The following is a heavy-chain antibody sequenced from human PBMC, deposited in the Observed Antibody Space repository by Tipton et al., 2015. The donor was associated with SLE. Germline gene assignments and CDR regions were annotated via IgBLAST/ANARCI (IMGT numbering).Heavy chain of an antibody. Sequence: TLSLTCTVSGGSISSHYWSWIRQPPGKGLEWIGYIYYSGSTNYNPSLKSRVTISVDTSKNQFSLKLSSVTAADTAVYYCARHPDYGDYDGAFDIWGQGTMVTVSS. J-gene: IGHJ3*02. CDR2: IYYSGST. V-gene: IGHV4-59*11. CDR3: ARHPDYGDYDGAFDI. CDR1: GGSISSHY. D-gene: IGHD4-17*01.